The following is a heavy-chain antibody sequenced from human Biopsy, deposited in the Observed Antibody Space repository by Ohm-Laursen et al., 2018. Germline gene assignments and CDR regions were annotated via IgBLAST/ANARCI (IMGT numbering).Heavy chain of an antibody. Sequence: GSSVKVSCKVSGYAVTEFSMHWVRQAPGKGLEWMGGFAPENGKTIYAQKFRGRITMTEDTSTDTAYMELSSLRSEDTAVYYCAADINVWNVNYWGQGTQVTVSS. CDR2: FAPENGKT. D-gene: IGHD1-1*01. J-gene: IGHJ4*02. V-gene: IGHV1-24*01. CDR1: GYAVTEFS. CDR3: AADINVWNVNY.